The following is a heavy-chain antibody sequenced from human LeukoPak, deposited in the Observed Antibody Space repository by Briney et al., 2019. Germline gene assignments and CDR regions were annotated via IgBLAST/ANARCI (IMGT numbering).Heavy chain of an antibody. CDR3: ARERQQLSWFDP. Sequence: PSETLSLTCTVSGDSVSSGSHYWSWIRQPPGKGLEWIGYIYYSGSTKHNPSLKSRLTISVDTSKNQFSLKLSSVTAADTAVYYCARERQQLSWFDPWGQGTLVTVSS. CDR1: GDSVSSGSHY. J-gene: IGHJ5*02. D-gene: IGHD6-13*01. CDR2: IYYSGST. V-gene: IGHV4-61*01.